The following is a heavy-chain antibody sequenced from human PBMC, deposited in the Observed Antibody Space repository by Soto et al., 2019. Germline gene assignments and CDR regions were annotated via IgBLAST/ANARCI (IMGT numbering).Heavy chain of an antibody. CDR2: ISAYNGNT. Sequence: ASVKVSCKASGYTFTSCGISWVRQAPGQGLEWMGWISAYNGNTNYAQKLQGRVTMTTDTSTSTAYMELRSLRSDDTAVYYCAKGSRYYDFWSGHGMDVWGQGTTVTVSS. D-gene: IGHD3-3*01. V-gene: IGHV1-18*01. CDR1: GYTFTSCG. CDR3: AKGSRYYDFWSGHGMDV. J-gene: IGHJ6*02.